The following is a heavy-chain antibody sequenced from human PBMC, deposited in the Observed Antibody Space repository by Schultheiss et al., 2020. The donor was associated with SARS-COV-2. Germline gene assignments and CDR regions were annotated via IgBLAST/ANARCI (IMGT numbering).Heavy chain of an antibody. CDR2: ISYDGSNK. D-gene: IGHD7-27*01. Sequence: GESLKISCAASGFTFSSYGMHWVRQAPGKGLEWVAVISYDGSNKYYADSVKGRFTISRDNSKNTLYLQMNSLRAEDTAVYYCAKIRTTGGPLGDAFDIWGQGTMVTVSS. J-gene: IGHJ3*02. CDR1: GFTFSSYG. V-gene: IGHV3-30*18. CDR3: AKIRTTGGPLGDAFDI.